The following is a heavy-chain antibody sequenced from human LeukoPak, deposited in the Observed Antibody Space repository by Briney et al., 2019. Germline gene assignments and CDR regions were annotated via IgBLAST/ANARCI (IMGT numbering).Heavy chain of an antibody. D-gene: IGHD6-13*01. J-gene: IGHJ2*01. CDR2: IYYSGST. V-gene: IGHV4-59*08. CDR1: GGSISSYY. Sequence: SETLSLTCTVSGGSISSYYWSWIRQPPGKGLEWIGYIYYSGSTNYNPSLKSRVTISVDTSKNQFSLKLSSVTAADTAVYYCARRGSSWSHWYFDLWGRGTLVTVSS. CDR3: ARRGSSWSHWYFDL.